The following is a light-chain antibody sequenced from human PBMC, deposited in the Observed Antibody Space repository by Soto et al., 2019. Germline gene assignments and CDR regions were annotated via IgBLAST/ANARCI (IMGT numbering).Light chain of an antibody. V-gene: IGKV2D-29*01. CDR3: MQSAQLPLT. CDR1: QSLLHTDGKTY. Sequence: DVVMTQTPISLSVTPGQPASISCESSQSLLHTDGKTYLYWYLQKPGQPPQILIYEVSNLFSGVPDRFSGTGSGTYFTLKISRVEAEDVGVYYCMQSAQLPLTFGGGTKVEIK. J-gene: IGKJ4*01. CDR2: EVS.